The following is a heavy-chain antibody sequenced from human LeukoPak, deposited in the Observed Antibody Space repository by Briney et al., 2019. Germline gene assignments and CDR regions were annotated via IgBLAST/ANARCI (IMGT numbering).Heavy chain of an antibody. CDR3: TRPHSRGREILN. V-gene: IGHV3-53*01. D-gene: IGHD3-10*01. CDR2: IYSVAST. J-gene: IGHJ4*02. Sequence: GGSLRLSCAASGFGVTNNYMSWVRQAPGEGLELVSLIYSVASTYYADSVKGRFTISRDDSKNTVFLQMNSLGPEDTAIYFCTRPHSRGREILNWGKGALVTVSS. CDR1: GFGVTNNY.